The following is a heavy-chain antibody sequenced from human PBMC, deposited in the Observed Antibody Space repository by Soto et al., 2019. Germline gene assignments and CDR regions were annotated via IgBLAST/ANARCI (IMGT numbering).Heavy chain of an antibody. V-gene: IGHV3-30-3*01. J-gene: IGHJ4*02. CDR2: ISYDGSNK. D-gene: IGHD2-2*01. CDR3: ARDQTSYWSSSSWAQPYFDY. CDR1: GFTFSSYA. Sequence: QVQLVESGGGVVQPGRSLRLSCAASGFTFSSYAMHWDRQAPGKGLYWVAVISYDGSNKYYADSVKGRFTISRDNSKNTLYLQMNSLRAEDTAVYYCARDQTSYWSSSSWAQPYFDYWGKGPLVTVSS.